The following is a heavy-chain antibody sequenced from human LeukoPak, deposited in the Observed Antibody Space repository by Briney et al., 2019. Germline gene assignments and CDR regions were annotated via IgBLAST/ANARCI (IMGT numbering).Heavy chain of an antibody. CDR2: IYYSGST. V-gene: IGHV4-61*01. D-gene: IGHD3-22*01. CDR1: GGSVSSGSYY. CDR3: ARVSYEAHYYDSSGYYVPDY. J-gene: IGHJ4*02. Sequence: PSETLSLTCTVSGGSVSSGSYYWSWIRQPPGKGLEWIVYIYYSGSTNYNPSLKSRVTISVDTSKNQFSLKLSSVTAADTAVYYCARVSYEAHYYDSSGYYVPDYWGQGTLVTVSS.